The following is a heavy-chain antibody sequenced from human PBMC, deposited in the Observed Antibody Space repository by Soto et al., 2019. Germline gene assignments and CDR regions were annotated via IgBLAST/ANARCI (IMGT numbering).Heavy chain of an antibody. J-gene: IGHJ4*02. CDR2: TYYRSKWYN. V-gene: IGHV6-1*01. D-gene: IGHD2-2*01. CDR1: GGGGASIRAA. CDR3: AREESQLLLPSYFDY. Sequence: SRTLICGVSGGGGASIRAAGEWIRKYPSRGLEWLGRTYYRSKWYNDYAVSVKSRITINPDTSKNQFSLQLNSVTPEDTAVYYCAREESQLLLPSYFDYWGQGTLVPVSS.